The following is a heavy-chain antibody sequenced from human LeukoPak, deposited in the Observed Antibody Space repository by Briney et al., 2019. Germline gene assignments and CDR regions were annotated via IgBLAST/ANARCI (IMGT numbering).Heavy chain of an antibody. J-gene: IGHJ4*02. CDR3: ARELPFDY. CDR2: IKSDGSRT. Sequence: GGSLRLSCAASGFTFSNYWMHWVRHAPGKGLVWISRIKSDGSRTDYADSVKGRFTISRDNAKNTLYLQMNSLRAEDTAVYYCARELPFDYWGQGTLVTVSS. D-gene: IGHD2-15*01. V-gene: IGHV3-74*01. CDR1: GFTFSNYW.